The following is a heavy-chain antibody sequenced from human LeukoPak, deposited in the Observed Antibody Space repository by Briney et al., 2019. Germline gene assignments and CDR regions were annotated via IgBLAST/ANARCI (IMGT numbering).Heavy chain of an antibody. CDR1: GGSISSYY. CDR2: IYYSGSN. Sequence: SETLSLTCTVSGGSISSYYWSWIRQPPGKGLEWIGYIYYSGSNNYNPSLKSRVTISVDTSKNQFSLKLSSVTAADTAVYYCARTYYYDSSGYSLSAVFDYWGQGTLVTVSS. CDR3: ARTYYYDSSGYSLSAVFDY. D-gene: IGHD3-22*01. J-gene: IGHJ4*02. V-gene: IGHV4-59*08.